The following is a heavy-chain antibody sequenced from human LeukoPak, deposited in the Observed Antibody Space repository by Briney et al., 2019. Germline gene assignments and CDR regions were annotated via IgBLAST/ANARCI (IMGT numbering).Heavy chain of an antibody. CDR1: GYTFTSYG. J-gene: IGHJ4*02. V-gene: IGHV1-18*01. D-gene: IGHD2-2*01. CDR2: ISAYNGNT. CDR3: ARDLRIGYCSSTSCSPKAGYFDY. Sequence: ASVKLSCKASGYTFTSYGISWVRQAPGQGLEWRGWISAYNGNTNYAQKLQGRVAITTDSSTSTAYMELRSLRSDDTVVYYCARDLRIGYCSSTSCSPKAGYFDYWGQGTLVTVSS.